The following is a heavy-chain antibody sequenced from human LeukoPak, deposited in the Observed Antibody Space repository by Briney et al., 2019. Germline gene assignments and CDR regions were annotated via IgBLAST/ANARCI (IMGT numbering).Heavy chain of an antibody. CDR1: GFTFSSYG. Sequence: GGSLRLSCAASGFTFSSYGMHWVRQAPGKGLEWVAVISYDGSNKYYADSVKGRFTISRDNSKNTLYLQMNSLRAEDTAVYYCARDPYDFWSGTNWFDPWGQGTLVTVSS. D-gene: IGHD3-3*01. V-gene: IGHV3-30*19. CDR3: ARDPYDFWSGTNWFDP. J-gene: IGHJ5*02. CDR2: ISYDGSNK.